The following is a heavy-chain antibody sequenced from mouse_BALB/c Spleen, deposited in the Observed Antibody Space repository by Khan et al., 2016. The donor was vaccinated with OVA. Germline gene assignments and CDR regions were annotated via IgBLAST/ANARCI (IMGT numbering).Heavy chain of an antibody. CDR2: IYPGDGDT. Sequence: QVQLQQSGAELARPGASVKLSCKASGYTFTSYWMQWVKQRPGQGLEWIGAIYPGDGDTRSTQKFKGKATLTADKSSSTAYMQLSSLASEDSAVYVCASDYYDAMDYWGQGTSVTVSS. CDR1: GYTFTSYW. CDR3: ASDYYDAMDY. D-gene: IGHD2-1*01. J-gene: IGHJ4*01. V-gene: IGHV1-87*01.